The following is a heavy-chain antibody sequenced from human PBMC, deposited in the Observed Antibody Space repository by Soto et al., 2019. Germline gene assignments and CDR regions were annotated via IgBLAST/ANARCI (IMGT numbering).Heavy chain of an antibody. V-gene: IGHV1-18*01. Sequence: QVQLVQSGPEVKKPGASVKVSCKGSGYTFSNYGVTWVRQAPGQGLERLGWVSAYNRNTDYAQKFEDRATMTIATSTNTAYLELRGLTPDDPAVYCCARERRWEPLLYWGQGPL. CDR3: ARERRWEPLLY. CDR2: VSAYNRNT. CDR1: GYTFSNYG. J-gene: IGHJ4*02. D-gene: IGHD2-2*02.